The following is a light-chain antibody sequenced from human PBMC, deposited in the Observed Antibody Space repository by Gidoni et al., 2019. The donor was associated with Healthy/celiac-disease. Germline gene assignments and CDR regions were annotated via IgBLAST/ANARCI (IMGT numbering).Light chain of an antibody. CDR2: DNN. V-gene: IGLV1-51*01. Sequence: QSVLTQPPSMSAAPGQRVTISCSGTNSNIESNYVSWYQQLPGTAPKLLIYDNNRRPSGIPDRFSGSKSGTSATLGITGLQNGDEADYYCGTWDSSLSAYVFGAGTRVTVL. CDR3: GTWDSSLSAYV. CDR1: NSNIESNY. J-gene: IGLJ1*01.